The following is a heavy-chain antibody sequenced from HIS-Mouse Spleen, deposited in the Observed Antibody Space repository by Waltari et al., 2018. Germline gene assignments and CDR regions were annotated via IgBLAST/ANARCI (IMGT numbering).Heavy chain of an antibody. CDR2: IYYSGST. CDR3: AREIPYSSSWYDWYFDL. V-gene: IGHV4-39*07. D-gene: IGHD6-13*01. CDR1: GGSISSSSYY. Sequence: QLQLQESGPGLVKPSETLSLTCTVSGGSISSSSYYWGRFRQPPGKGLAWIGSIYYSGSTYYNPSLKSRVTISVDTSKNQFSLKLSSVTAADTAVYYCAREIPYSSSWYDWYFDLWGRGTLVTVSS. J-gene: IGHJ2*01.